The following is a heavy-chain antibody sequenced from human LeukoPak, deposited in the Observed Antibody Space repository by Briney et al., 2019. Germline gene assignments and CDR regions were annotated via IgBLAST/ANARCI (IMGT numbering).Heavy chain of an antibody. CDR2: ISYDGSNK. V-gene: IGHV3-30*03. CDR3: ARGDTYYYDSSGYYSSYFDY. D-gene: IGHD3-22*01. CDR1: GFTFSSYG. Sequence: PGRSLRLSCAASGFTFSSYGMHWVRQAPGKGLEWVAIISYDGSNKYYADSVKGRFTISRDNSKNTLYLQMNSLRAEDTAVYYCARGDTYYYDSSGYYSSYFDYWGQGTLVTVSS. J-gene: IGHJ4*02.